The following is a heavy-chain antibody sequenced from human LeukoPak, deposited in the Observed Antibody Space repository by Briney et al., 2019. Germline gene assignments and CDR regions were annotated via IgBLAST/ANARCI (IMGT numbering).Heavy chain of an antibody. CDR3: ARGGYYGSGNDFRFDP. V-gene: IGHV4-4*02. D-gene: IGHD3-10*01. CDR1: GTSISGSDW. CDR2: IYHNGNT. J-gene: IGHJ5*02. Sequence: PSETLSLTCVVSGTSISGSDWWSWVRQPPGKGLEWIGEIYHNGNTNYNPSLKSRATISVDTSKNQFSLKLSSVTAADTAVYYCARGGYYGSGNDFRFDPWGQGTLVTVSS.